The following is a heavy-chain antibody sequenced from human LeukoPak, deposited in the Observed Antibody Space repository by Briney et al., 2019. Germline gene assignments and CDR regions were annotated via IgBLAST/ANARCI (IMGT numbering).Heavy chain of an antibody. Sequence: PSETLSLTCAVYGESFSGYYWTWIRQPPGKGLEWIGEINHSGSTNYNPSLKSRVTISVDTSKNQFSLKLSSVTTAQPAVYYCAKSLLEYSSSSGFDYSGQGTLVTVSS. CDR2: INHSGST. CDR3: AKSLLEYSSSSGFDY. V-gene: IGHV4-34*01. D-gene: IGHD6-6*01. CDR1: GESFSGYY. J-gene: IGHJ4*02.